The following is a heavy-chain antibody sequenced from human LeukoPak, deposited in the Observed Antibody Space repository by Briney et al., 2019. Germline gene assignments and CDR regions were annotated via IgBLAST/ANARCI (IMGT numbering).Heavy chain of an antibody. CDR3: ARGRVAAGHFDY. J-gene: IGHJ4*02. CDR2: IWYDGSNK. D-gene: IGHD6-13*01. V-gene: IGHV3-33*01. Sequence: GGSLRLSCAASGFTFSSYGMHWVRQAPGKGLEWGAVIWYDGSNKYYADSVKGRFTISRDNSKNTLYLQMNSLRAEDTAVYYCARGRVAAGHFDYWGQGTLVTVSS. CDR1: GFTFSSYG.